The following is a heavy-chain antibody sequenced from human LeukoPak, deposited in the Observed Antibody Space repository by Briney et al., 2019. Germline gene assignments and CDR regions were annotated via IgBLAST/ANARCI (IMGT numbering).Heavy chain of an antibody. J-gene: IGHJ4*02. Sequence: GGSLRLSCTASGFTFSSYWMSWVRQAPGKGLEWVANIKKDGSEKYYVDSVKGRFTISRDNAKTSLYLQMNGLRAEDTAVFYCAKDPYDISGYYYGPTGGVDYWGQGTLVTVSS. CDR3: AKDPYDISGYYYGPTGGVDY. D-gene: IGHD3-22*01. CDR2: IKKDGSEK. CDR1: GFTFSSYW. V-gene: IGHV3-7*01.